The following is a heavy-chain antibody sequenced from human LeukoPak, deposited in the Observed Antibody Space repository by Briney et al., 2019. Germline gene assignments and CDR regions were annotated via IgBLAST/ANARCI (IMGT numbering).Heavy chain of an antibody. CDR1: GGSISSLTYY. Sequence: SEALSLTCTVSGGSISSLTYYWGWLRQPPGRGLEWIASIYYSGTTYYSPSLKSRVTISVNRSNNQFSLRLTSVTAADTAVYFCAGYSSGWSSGGGYWGQGTLVTVSS. CDR2: IYYSGTT. V-gene: IGHV4-39*01. D-gene: IGHD6-19*01. CDR3: AGYSSGWSSGGGY. J-gene: IGHJ4*02.